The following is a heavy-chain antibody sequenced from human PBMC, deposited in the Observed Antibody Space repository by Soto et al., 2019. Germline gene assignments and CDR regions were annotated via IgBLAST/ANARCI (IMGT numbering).Heavy chain of an antibody. CDR3: TTAEGITIFGVVTNDAFDI. V-gene: IGHV3-15*07. CDR2: IKSKTDGGTT. J-gene: IGHJ3*02. CDR1: GFTFSNAW. D-gene: IGHD3-3*01. Sequence: GGSLRLSCAASGFTFSNAWMNWVRQAPGKGLEWVGRIKSKTDGGTTDYAAPVKGRFTISRDDSKNTLYLQMNSLKTEDTAVYYCTTAEGITIFGVVTNDAFDIWGQGTMVTVSS.